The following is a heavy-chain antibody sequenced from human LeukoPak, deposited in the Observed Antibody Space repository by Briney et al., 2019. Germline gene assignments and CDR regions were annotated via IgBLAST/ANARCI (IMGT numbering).Heavy chain of an antibody. CDR3: ARDGPRIAAPLTLWY. V-gene: IGHV1-18*01. D-gene: IGHD6-13*01. J-gene: IGHJ4*02. Sequence: ASVNVSCKASGYTFTSYGISWVRQAPGQGLEWMGWISAYNGNTNYAQKLQGRVTMTTDTSTSTAYMELRSLRSDDTAVYYCARDGPRIAAPLTLWYWGQGTLVTVSS. CDR2: ISAYNGNT. CDR1: GYTFTSYG.